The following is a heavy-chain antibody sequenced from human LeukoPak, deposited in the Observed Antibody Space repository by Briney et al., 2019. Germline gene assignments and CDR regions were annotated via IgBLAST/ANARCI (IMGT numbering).Heavy chain of an antibody. V-gene: IGHV1-8*03. Sequence: GASVKVSCKASGYTFTSYDINWVRQATGQGLEWMGWMNPNSGNTGYAQKFQGRVTITRNTSISTAYMELSSLRSEDTAVYYCARTAGGEDGYPFGYWGQGTLVTVSS. CDR2: MNPNSGNT. CDR3: ARTAGGEDGYPFGY. J-gene: IGHJ4*02. CDR1: GYTFTSYD. D-gene: IGHD5-24*01.